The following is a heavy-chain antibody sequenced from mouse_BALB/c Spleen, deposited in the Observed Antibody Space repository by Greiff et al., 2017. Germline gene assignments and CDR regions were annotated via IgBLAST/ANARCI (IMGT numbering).Heavy chain of an antibody. CDR2: ISSGSSTI. V-gene: IGHV5-17*02. Sequence: EVKVVESGGGLVQPGGSRKLSCAASGFTFSSFGMHWVRQAPEKGLEWVAYISSGSSTIYYADTVKGRFTISRDNPKNTLFLQMTSLRSEDTAMYYCARSGDYADYWGQGTTLTVSS. D-gene: IGHD2-4*01. CDR3: ARSGDYADY. J-gene: IGHJ2*01. CDR1: GFTFSSFG.